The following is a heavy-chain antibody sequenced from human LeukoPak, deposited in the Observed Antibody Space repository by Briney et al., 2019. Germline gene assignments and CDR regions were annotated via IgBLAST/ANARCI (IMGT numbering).Heavy chain of an antibody. CDR2: ISSSSSYI. J-gene: IGHJ3*02. D-gene: IGHD1-14*01. V-gene: IGHV3-21*01. CDR1: GFTFSDYT. CDR3: ARGYTNAFDI. Sequence: GGSLRLSCAAPGFTFSDYTMNWVRQAPGKGLEWVSSISSSSSYIYYADSVKGRFTISRDNAKNSLYLQMNSLRAEDTAVYYCARGYTNAFDIWGQGTMVTVSS.